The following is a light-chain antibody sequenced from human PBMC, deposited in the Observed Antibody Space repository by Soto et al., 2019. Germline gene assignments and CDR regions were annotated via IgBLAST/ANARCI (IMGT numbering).Light chain of an antibody. CDR2: AAS. Sequence: DIQVTQSPSSLSASVGDRVTITCRASQSITTFLNWYQQKPGNAPKLLIYAASSLQTGVPSRFSGSGSGTDFTLTISSLQREDFATYYCQQYNTFLTFGGGTKVEIK. J-gene: IGKJ4*01. CDR1: QSITTF. CDR3: QQYNTFLT. V-gene: IGKV1-39*01.